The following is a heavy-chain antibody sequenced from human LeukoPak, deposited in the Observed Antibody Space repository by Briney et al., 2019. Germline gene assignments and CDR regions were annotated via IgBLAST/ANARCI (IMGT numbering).Heavy chain of an antibody. D-gene: IGHD3-10*01. Sequence: ASVKVSCKATGYTFTSYGISWVRQAPGQGLEWMGWISSNSDNTNYAQKLQGRVTMTTDTSTSTAYMELRSLRSDDTAVYYCARDSDYGSGTFDYWGQGTLVTVSS. J-gene: IGHJ4*02. V-gene: IGHV1-18*01. CDR3: ARDSDYGSGTFDY. CDR2: ISSNSDNT. CDR1: GYTFTSYG.